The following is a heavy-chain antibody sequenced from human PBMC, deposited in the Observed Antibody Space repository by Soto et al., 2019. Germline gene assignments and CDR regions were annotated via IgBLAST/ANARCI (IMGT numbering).Heavy chain of an antibody. D-gene: IGHD2-21*02. Sequence: QLVQSGAEVKKPGSSVKVSCKASGGTFSSYAISWVRQAPGQGLEWMGGIIPIFGTANYAQKFQGRVTITADESTSTAYMELSSLRSEDTAVYYCASLAYCGGDCYSVYFDLWGRGTLVTVSS. CDR2: IIPIFGTA. J-gene: IGHJ2*01. CDR1: GGTFSSYA. CDR3: ASLAYCGGDCYSVYFDL. V-gene: IGHV1-69*12.